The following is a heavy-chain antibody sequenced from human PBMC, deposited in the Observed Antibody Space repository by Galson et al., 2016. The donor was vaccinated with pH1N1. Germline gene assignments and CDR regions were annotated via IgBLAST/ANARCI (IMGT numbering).Heavy chain of an antibody. CDR1: GFTFSNYA. CDR3: SKYDSSGFYYWRRLK. V-gene: IGHV3-23*01. Sequence: SLRLSCAASGFTFSNYAMSWVRQSPGEGLEWLSAISGGGDSTYHVDYVRGRFTISRDNSKIILYLQMNSLRADDTAVYYWSKYDSSGFYYWRRLKWGQGTLVIGSS. D-gene: IGHD3-22*01. CDR2: ISGGGDST. J-gene: IGHJ4*02.